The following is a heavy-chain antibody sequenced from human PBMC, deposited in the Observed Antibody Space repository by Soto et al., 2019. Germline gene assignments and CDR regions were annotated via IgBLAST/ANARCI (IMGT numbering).Heavy chain of an antibody. J-gene: IGHJ6*02. CDR2: ISYDGSNK. CDR3: ARDRASMTTLYYYYYYGMDV. Sequence: PGGSLRLSCAASGFTFSSYAMHWVRQAPGKGLEWVAVISYDGSNKYYADSVKGRFTISRDNSKNTLYLQMNSLRAEDTAVYYCARDRASMTTLYYYYYYGMDVWGQGTTVTVSS. V-gene: IGHV3-30-3*01. CDR1: GFTFSSYA. D-gene: IGHD4-17*01.